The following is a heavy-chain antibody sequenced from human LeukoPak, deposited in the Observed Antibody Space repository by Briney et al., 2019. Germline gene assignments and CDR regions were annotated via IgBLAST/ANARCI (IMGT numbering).Heavy chain of an antibody. D-gene: IGHD3-10*01. Sequence: SQTLSLTCVISGDSVSSNSVAWNWIRQSPSRGLEWLARTYYRSKWQNDYEASVKSRITINPDTSKNQFSLQLKSVTPDDTAVYYCARSMDGGYFDFWGQGTLVTVSS. J-gene: IGHJ4*02. CDR3: ARSMDGGYFDF. CDR1: GDSVSSNSVA. V-gene: IGHV6-1*01. CDR2: TYYRSKWQN.